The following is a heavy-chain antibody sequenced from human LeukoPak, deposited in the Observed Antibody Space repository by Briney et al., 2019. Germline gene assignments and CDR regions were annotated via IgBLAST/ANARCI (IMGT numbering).Heavy chain of an antibody. CDR2: YYHSGST. CDR3: ARDKGILFGPGVPNYYGMDV. D-gene: IGHD3-16*01. J-gene: IGHJ6*02. CDR1: GGSISSSSYY. Sequence: PSETLSLTCTVSGGSISSSSYYWGWIRQPPGKGLEWIGNYYHSGSTYYNPSLKSRVTISVDTSKNQFSLKLSSVTAADTAVYYCARDKGILFGPGVPNYYGMDVWGQGTTVTVSS. V-gene: IGHV4-39*07.